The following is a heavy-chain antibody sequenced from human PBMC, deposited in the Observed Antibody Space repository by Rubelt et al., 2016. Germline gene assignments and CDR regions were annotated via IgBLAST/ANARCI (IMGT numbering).Heavy chain of an antibody. D-gene: IGHD4/OR15-4a*01. J-gene: IGHJ4*02. CDR2: IKQDGSDE. V-gene: IGHV3-7*01. CDR1: GFTFSSYA. CDR3: ARTMAGTGTNY. Sequence: EVQLVESGGGLVQPGGSLRLSCAASGFTFSSYAMSWVRQAPGKGLEWVANIKQDGSDEYYVDSVKGRFTVSRDNAKNSLYLQMNSLRAEDTAVYYCARTMAGTGTNYWGQGALVTVSS.